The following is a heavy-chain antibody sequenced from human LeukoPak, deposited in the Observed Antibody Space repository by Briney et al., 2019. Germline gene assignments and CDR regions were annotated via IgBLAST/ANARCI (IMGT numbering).Heavy chain of an antibody. CDR2: IWHDGSNR. CDR3: ARDGRDGYNFDY. D-gene: IGHD5-24*01. CDR1: GFTFSNYG. J-gene: IGHJ4*02. V-gene: IGHV3-33*01. Sequence: GGSLRLSCAASGFTFSNYGMHWVRQAPGKGLEWVAFIWHDGSNRYHADSVKGRFTISRDNSKNTVYLQINSLRAEDTAVYHCARDGRDGYNFDYWGQGTLVTVSS.